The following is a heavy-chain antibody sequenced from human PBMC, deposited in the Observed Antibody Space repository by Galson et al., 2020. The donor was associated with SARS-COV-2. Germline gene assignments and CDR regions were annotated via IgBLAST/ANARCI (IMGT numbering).Heavy chain of an antibody. D-gene: IGHD5-12*01. Sequence: KIGESLKISCKVSGYSFTSYWIGWVRQMPGKGLEWMGIIYPGDSETRYSPSFQGQITFSADKSITTAYLQWTSLKTSDTAMYYCARQLIGNSPQENHIAYDQDYWGQGTLVTVSS. J-gene: IGHJ4*02. CDR2: IYPGDSET. CDR3: ARQLIGNSPQENHIAYDQDY. V-gene: IGHV5-51*01. CDR1: GYSFTSYW.